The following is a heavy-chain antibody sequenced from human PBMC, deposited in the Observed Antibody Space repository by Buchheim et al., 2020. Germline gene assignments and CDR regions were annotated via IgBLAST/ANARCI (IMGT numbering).Heavy chain of an antibody. Sequence: EVQLVESGGGLVKPGGSLRLSCAASGFTFSNAWMSWVRQAPGKGLEWVGRIKSKTDGGTTDYAAPVKGRFTISRDDSKNTLYLQMNSLKTEDTAVYYCTTDLAAQIYYYYYYMDVWGKGTT. CDR3: TTDLAAQIYYYYYYMDV. V-gene: IGHV3-15*01. CDR2: IKSKTDGGTT. CDR1: GFTFSNAW. J-gene: IGHJ6*03. D-gene: IGHD6-19*01.